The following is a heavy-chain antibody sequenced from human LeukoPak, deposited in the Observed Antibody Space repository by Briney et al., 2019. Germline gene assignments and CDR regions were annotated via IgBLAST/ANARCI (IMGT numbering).Heavy chain of an antibody. CDR2: ISFEGSNK. J-gene: IGHJ5*02. Sequence: PGGSLRLSCAASGFTFSSYGMHWVRQAPGKGLEWVATISFEGSNKYYADSVKGRFTISRDNSKNTLYLQMNSLRAEDTAVYYCARDSATQFDSSGYWNWFDPWGQGTLVTVSS. D-gene: IGHD3-22*01. CDR3: ARDSATQFDSSGYWNWFDP. CDR1: GFTFSSYG. V-gene: IGHV3-30*03.